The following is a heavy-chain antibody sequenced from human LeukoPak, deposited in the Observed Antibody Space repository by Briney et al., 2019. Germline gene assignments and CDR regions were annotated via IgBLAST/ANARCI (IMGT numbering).Heavy chain of an antibody. Sequence: SETLSLTCAVYGGSFSGYYWSWIRQPPGKGLEWIGEINHSGSTNYNPSLKSRVTISVDTSKNQFSLKLSSVTAADTAVYYCARSTYCSGGSCSHNWFDPWGQGTLVTVSS. CDR2: INHSGST. V-gene: IGHV4-34*01. J-gene: IGHJ5*02. D-gene: IGHD2-15*01. CDR1: GGSFSGYY. CDR3: ARSTYCSGGSCSHNWFDP.